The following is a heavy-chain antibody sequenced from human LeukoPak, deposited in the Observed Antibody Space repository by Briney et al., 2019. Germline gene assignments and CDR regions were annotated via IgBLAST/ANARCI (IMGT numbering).Heavy chain of an antibody. V-gene: IGHV5-51*01. CDR2: IYPGDADT. Sequence: GESLKISCQGSGFTFAYYWIGWVPQIPGKGLEWMGIIYPGDADTRYTPYFQGQVTMSVDTSISTAFLQWRSLKASDSAMYYCALRKSSGGWGDWFAPWGQGTLVTVSS. CDR3: ALRKSSGGWGDWFAP. CDR1: GFTFAYYW. J-gene: IGHJ5*02. D-gene: IGHD6-25*01.